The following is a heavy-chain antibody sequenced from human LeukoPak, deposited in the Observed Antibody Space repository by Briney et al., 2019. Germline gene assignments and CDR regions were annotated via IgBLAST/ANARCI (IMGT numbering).Heavy chain of an antibody. J-gene: IGHJ5*02. CDR1: GGSFSGYY. CDR2: INHSGST. D-gene: IGHD4-17*01. V-gene: IGHV4-34*01. CDR3: ARQGSGDYGPFDP. Sequence: SETLSLTCAVYGGSFSGYYWSWIRQPPGKGLEWIGEINHSGSTNYNPSLKSRVTISVDTSKNQFSLKLSSVTAADTAVYYCARQGSGDYGPFDPWGQGTLVTVSS.